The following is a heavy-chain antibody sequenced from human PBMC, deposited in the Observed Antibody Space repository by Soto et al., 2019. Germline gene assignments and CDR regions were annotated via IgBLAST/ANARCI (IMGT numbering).Heavy chain of an antibody. J-gene: IGHJ4*02. V-gene: IGHV4-61*01. CDR3: ARGPVLRFLEWSHYFDY. CDR1: GGSVSSGSYY. D-gene: IGHD3-3*01. Sequence: QVQLQESGPGLVKPSETLSLTCTVSGGSVSSGSYYWSWIRQPPGKGLEWIGYIYYSGSTNYNPSLKSRVTISVDTSKNQFSLKLSSVTAADTAVYYCARGPVLRFLEWSHYFDYWGQGTLVTVSS. CDR2: IYYSGST.